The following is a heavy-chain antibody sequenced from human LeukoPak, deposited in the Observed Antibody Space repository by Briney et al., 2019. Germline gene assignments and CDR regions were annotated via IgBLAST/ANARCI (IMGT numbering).Heavy chain of an antibody. Sequence: SETLSLTCTVSGGSISSYYWSWIRQPPGKGLEWIGYIYYSGSTNYNPSLKSRVTISVDTSKNQFSLKLSSVTAADTAVYYCARDRPRGGSFYGWFDPWGQGTLVTVSS. J-gene: IGHJ5*02. CDR1: GGSISSYY. V-gene: IGHV4-59*01. D-gene: IGHD2-15*01. CDR3: ARDRPRGGSFYGWFDP. CDR2: IYYSGST.